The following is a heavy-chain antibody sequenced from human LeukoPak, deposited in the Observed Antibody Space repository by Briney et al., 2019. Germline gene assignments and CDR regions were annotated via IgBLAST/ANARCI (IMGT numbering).Heavy chain of an antibody. V-gene: IGHV1-8*01. D-gene: IGHD3-9*01. CDR1: GYTFTSYD. J-gene: IGHJ6*02. Sequence: EASVKVSCKASGYTFTSYDINWVRRATGQGLEWLGWMNPNSGNTGYAQKFQGRVTMTRNTSISTAYMELSSLRSEDTAVYYCARVQSERYDIDYYYGMDVWGQGTTLTVSS. CDR2: MNPNSGNT. CDR3: ARVQSERYDIDYYYGMDV.